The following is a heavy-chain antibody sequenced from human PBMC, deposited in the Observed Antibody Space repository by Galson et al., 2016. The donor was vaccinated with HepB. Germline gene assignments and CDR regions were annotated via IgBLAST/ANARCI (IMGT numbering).Heavy chain of an antibody. CDR2: IFHSGTT. CDR1: GGSISSSRYY. D-gene: IGHD3-3*02. J-gene: IGHJ4*02. Sequence: ETLSLTCSVSGGSISSSRYYWGWIRQPPGKGLEWIGSIFHSGTTYYSPSLRGRVTMSLYMSKNQFSLNLISVTAADTAIYFCARDPRIELVPNSWGQGTLVTVSS. V-gene: IGHV4-39*07. CDR3: ARDPRIELVPNS.